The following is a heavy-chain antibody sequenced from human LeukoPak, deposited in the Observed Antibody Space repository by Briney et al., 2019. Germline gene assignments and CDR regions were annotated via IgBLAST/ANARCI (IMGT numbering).Heavy chain of an antibody. Sequence: GESLQISCKGFGYNFTSYWIGWVRRMPGKGLEWMGIIYPCDSDTRYSPSFQGQVTISADKPISTAYLQWSSLKASDTAMYYCARGPPPDYYDSSGYPPGWFDPWGQGTMVTVSS. J-gene: IGHJ5*02. CDR2: IYPCDSDT. D-gene: IGHD3-22*01. CDR1: GYNFTSYW. V-gene: IGHV5-51*01. CDR3: ARGPPPDYYDSSGYPPGWFDP.